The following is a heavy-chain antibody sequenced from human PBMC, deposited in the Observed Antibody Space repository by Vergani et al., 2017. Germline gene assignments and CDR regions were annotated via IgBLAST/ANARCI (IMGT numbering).Heavy chain of an antibody. D-gene: IGHD7-27*01. CDR2: ISSRSSHI. V-gene: IGHV3-21*01. CDR3: ARAQSLGTPDIYYYYMDV. CDR1: GFTFSTYS. Sequence: EVHLVESGGGLVKPGGSLRLSCAASGFTFSTYSMNWVRQAPGKGLEWVSCISSRSSHIYYADSVKGRFTISRDNAKNSLYLQMNSLRAEDTAVYYCARAQSLGTPDIYYYYMDVWGKXP. J-gene: IGHJ6*03.